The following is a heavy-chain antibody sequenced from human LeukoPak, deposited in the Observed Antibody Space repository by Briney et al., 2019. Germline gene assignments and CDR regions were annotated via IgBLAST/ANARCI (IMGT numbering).Heavy chain of an antibody. V-gene: IGHV3-23*01. CDR1: GFTFSSYA. J-gene: IGHJ6*02. CDR2: ISGSGGST. CDR3: AKGLWIQLWLPGYYYYGMDV. D-gene: IGHD5-18*01. Sequence: TGGSLRLSCAASGFTFSSYAMSWVRQAPGKGLEWVSAISGSGGSTYYADSVKGRFTIFRDNSKNTLYLQMNGLRAEDTAVYYCAKGLWIQLWLPGYYYYGMDVWGQGTTVTVSS.